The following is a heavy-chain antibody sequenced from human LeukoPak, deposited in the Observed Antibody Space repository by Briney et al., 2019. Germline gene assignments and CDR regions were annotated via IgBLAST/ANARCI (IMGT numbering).Heavy chain of an antibody. D-gene: IGHD3-10*01. CDR2: MNIGNGNT. CDR1: GYTFTSFA. V-gene: IGHV1-3*04. CDR3: ARSAILDYYYGSGRFFDY. Sequence: ASVKVSCKTSGYTFTSFAVHWVRQAPGQRPEWMGWMNIGNGNTKYSQNIQDRITFIRDTSANTVYMELSSLTSEDTAVYYCARSAILDYYYGSGRFFDYWGLGSLVTVSS. J-gene: IGHJ4*02.